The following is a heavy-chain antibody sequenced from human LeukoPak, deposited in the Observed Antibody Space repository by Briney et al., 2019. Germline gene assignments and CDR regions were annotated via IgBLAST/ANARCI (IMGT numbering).Heavy chain of an antibody. CDR2: INHSGST. Sequence: SETLSLTCAVYGGSFSGYYWSWIRQPPGKGLEWIGEINHSGSTNYNPSLKSRVTISVDTSKNQFSPKLSSVTAADTAVYYCASRGSGTGSYYGMDVWGQGTTVTVSS. V-gene: IGHV4-34*01. J-gene: IGHJ6*02. CDR3: ASRGSGTGSYYGMDV. D-gene: IGHD3-10*01. CDR1: GGSFSGYY.